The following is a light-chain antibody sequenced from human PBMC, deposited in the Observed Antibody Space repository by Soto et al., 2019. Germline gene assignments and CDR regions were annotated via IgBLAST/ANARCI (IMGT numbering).Light chain of an antibody. CDR2: YAS. V-gene: IGKV1-5*01. J-gene: IGKJ1*01. CDR1: QSIRSG. CDR3: QQDVNYPWT. Sequence: DIQMTQSPSTRSGSVADRVTNSCRASQSIRSGLAWYQQKPGKAPKLLIYYASSLESGVPSRFSGSGSGTDFTLTISSLQPEDSATYYCQQDVNYPWTFGQGTKVDI.